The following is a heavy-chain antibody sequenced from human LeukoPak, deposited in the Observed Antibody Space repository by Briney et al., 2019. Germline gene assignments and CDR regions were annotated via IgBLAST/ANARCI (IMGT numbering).Heavy chain of an antibody. CDR2: ISFDGSNK. V-gene: IGHV3-30*18. D-gene: IGHD4-23*01. Sequence: GGSLRLSCAASGFTFSSYGMHWVRQAPGKGVEWVAVISFDGSNKYYADSVKGRFTISRDNSKNTVYLQMNSLRAEDTAVYYCAKDSRASTAVAYYFDYWGQGTLVTVSS. CDR1: GFTFSSYG. CDR3: AKDSRASTAVAYYFDY. J-gene: IGHJ4*02.